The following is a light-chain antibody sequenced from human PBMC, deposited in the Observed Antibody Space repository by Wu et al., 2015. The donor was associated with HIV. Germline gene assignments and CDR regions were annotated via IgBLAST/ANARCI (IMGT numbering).Light chain of an antibody. V-gene: IGKV3-15*01. CDR3: QQYIEWPT. CDR1: QNINRD. J-gene: IGKJ1*01. CDR2: DAS. Sequence: EIVLKQSPAALSVSPGERTTLSCTASQNINRDLVWYQHKPGQAPRLLISDASNRATGIPARFSGSGFGTEFTLTINSLQPEDFAVYYCQQYIEWPTFGQGTRVEIK.